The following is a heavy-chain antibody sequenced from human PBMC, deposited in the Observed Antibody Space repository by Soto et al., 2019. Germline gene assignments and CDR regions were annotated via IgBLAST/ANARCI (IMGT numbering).Heavy chain of an antibody. D-gene: IGHD1-26*01. Sequence: QVQLVQSGAEVKKPGASVKVSCKASGYTFTSYAMHWVRQTPGQRLEWMGWINAGNGNTKYSQKFQGRVTITRDTSASTAYMELSSLRSEDTAVYYCAGGLGLYYFDYWGQGTLVTVSS. CDR1: GYTFTSYA. CDR2: INAGNGNT. J-gene: IGHJ4*02. CDR3: AGGLGLYYFDY. V-gene: IGHV1-3*01.